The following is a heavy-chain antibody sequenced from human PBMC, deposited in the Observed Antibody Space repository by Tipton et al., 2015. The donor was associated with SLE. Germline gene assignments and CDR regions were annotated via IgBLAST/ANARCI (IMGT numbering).Heavy chain of an antibody. CDR1: GGSISSYY. CDR2: IYTSGST. D-gene: IGHD4-17*01. J-gene: IGHJ3*02. V-gene: IGHV4-4*09. CDR3: ARLFRDYGDPDAFDI. Sequence: TLSLTCTVSGGSISSYYWSWIRQPPGKGLEWIGYIYTSGSTNYNPSLKSRVTISVDTSKNQFSLKLSSVTAADTAVYYCARLFRDYGDPDAFDIWGQGTMVTVSS.